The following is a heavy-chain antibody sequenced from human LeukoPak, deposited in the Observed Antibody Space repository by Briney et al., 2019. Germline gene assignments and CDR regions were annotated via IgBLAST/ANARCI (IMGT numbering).Heavy chain of an antibody. J-gene: IGHJ3*02. CDR1: GGSISSYY. CDR3: ARQGIVGAVGAFDI. D-gene: IGHD1-26*01. V-gene: IGHV4-59*08. CDR2: IYYSGST. Sequence: SETLSLTCTVSGGSISSYYWTWIRQPAGKGLEWVGYIYYSGSTYYNPSLKSRVTISVDTSKNQFSLKLSSVTAADTAVYYCARQGIVGAVGAFDIWGQGTMVTVSS.